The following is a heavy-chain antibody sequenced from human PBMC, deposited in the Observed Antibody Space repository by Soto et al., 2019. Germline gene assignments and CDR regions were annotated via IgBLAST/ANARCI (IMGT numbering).Heavy chain of an antibody. Sequence: GGSLRLSCAASGFTFSSYSMNWVRQAPGKGLEWVSSISSSSSYIYYADSVKGRFTISRDNAKNSLYLQMNSLRAEDTAVYYCARSPTYYYASSGYYYFRHGSSAFHICGQGTIVTVS. J-gene: IGHJ3*02. CDR1: GFTFSSYS. V-gene: IGHV3-21*01. CDR2: ISSSSSYI. D-gene: IGHD3-22*01. CDR3: ARSPTYYYASSGYYYFRHGSSAFHI.